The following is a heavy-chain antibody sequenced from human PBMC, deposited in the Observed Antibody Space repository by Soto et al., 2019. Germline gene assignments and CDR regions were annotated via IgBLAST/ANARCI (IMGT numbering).Heavy chain of an antibody. Sequence: QVQLVQSGAEVKKPGSSVKVSCKASGSTFSSYAISWVRQAPGQGLEWMGGIIPIFGTANYAQKFQGRVTITADESTSTAYMELSSLRSEDTAVYYCARVVVAATSSSIYYYGMDVWGQGTTVTVSS. CDR2: IIPIFGTA. D-gene: IGHD2-15*01. CDR3: ARVVVAATSSSIYYYGMDV. V-gene: IGHV1-69*12. J-gene: IGHJ6*02. CDR1: GSTFSSYA.